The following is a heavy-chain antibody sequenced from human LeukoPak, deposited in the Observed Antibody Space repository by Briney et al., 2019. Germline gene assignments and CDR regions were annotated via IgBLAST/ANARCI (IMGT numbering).Heavy chain of an antibody. J-gene: IGHJ4*02. CDR3: ARVAQLGYCSGGSCYGTYYFDY. V-gene: IGHV4-59*01. CDR1: GGSISSYY. CDR2: IYYSGST. Sequence: SETLSLTCTVSGGSISSYYWSWIRQPPGKGVEWIGYIYYSGSTNYNPSLKSRVTISVDTSKNQFSLKLSSVTAADTAVYYCARVAQLGYCSGGSCYGTYYFDYWGQGTLVTVSS. D-gene: IGHD2-15*01.